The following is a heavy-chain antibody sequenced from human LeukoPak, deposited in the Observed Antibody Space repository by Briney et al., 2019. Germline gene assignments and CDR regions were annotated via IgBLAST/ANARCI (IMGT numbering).Heavy chain of an antibody. J-gene: IGHJ1*01. CDR2: ISYDGSNK. D-gene: IGHD3-9*01. V-gene: IGHV3-30*18. Sequence: GGSLRLSCTACGFTFSSYGMHWVRQAPGKGLEWMAVISYDGSNKYYADSVKGRFTISRDISESTLYLQMNSLRAEDTAVYYCAKDANTYYDILSGYYTDNWGQGTLVTVSS. CDR1: GFTFSSYG. CDR3: AKDANTYYDILSGYYTDN.